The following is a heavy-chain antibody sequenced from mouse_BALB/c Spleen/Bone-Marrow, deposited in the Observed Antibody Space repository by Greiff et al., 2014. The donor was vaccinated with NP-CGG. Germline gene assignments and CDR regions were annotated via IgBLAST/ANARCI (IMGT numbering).Heavy chain of an antibody. J-gene: IGHJ1*01. CDR2: ISSGSSTI. CDR1: GFTFSSFG. D-gene: IGHD1-1*01. Sequence: DVQLVESGGGLVQPGGSRKLSCAASGFTFSSFGMHWVRQAPEKGLEWVAYISSGSSTIYYADTVKGRFTISRDNPKNTLFLQMTSLRSEDTAMYYCARSISHYYGSNWYFDVWGAGTTVTVSS. CDR3: ARSISHYYGSNWYFDV. V-gene: IGHV5-17*02.